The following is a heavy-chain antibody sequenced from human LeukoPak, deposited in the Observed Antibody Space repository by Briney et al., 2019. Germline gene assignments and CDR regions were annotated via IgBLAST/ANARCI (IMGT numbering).Heavy chain of an antibody. CDR3: TRVGYIDEGIDY. CDR2: ISYDGSNK. J-gene: IGHJ4*02. D-gene: IGHD5-24*01. Sequence: GGSLRLSCAASGFTFSNYGMHWVRQAPGKGLEWVAVISYDGSNKYYADSVKGRFTISRDNSKKTLYLQMSSLRAEDTAIYYCTRVGYIDEGIDYWGQGTLVTVSS. CDR1: GFTFSNYG. V-gene: IGHV3-30*03.